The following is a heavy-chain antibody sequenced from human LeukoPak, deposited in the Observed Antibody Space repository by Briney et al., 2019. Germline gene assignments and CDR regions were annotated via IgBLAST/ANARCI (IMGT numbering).Heavy chain of an antibody. CDR3: ARDPRKYSSGWYVDY. CDR1: GFTFSSYS. CDR2: ISSSSSYI. J-gene: IGHJ4*02. D-gene: IGHD6-19*01. V-gene: IGHV3-21*01. Sequence: GGSLRLSCAASGFTFSSYSMNWVRQAPGKGLEWVSSISSSSSYIYYADSVKGRFTISRDNAKNSLYLQMSSLRAEDTAVYYCARDPRKYSSGWYVDYWGQGTLVTVSS.